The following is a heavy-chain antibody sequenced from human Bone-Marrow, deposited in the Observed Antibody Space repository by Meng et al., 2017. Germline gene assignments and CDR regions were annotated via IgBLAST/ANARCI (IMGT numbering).Heavy chain of an antibody. CDR1: GGTFSSYA. D-gene: IGHD4-17*01. J-gene: IGHJ4*02. Sequence: SVKVSCKASGGTFSSYAISWVRQAPGQGLEWMGGIIPIFGTANYAQKFQGRVTMTRDTSISTAYMELSRLRSDDTAVYYCARDLGDYGDYGADYWGQGTLVTVSS. CDR3: ARDLGDYGDYGADY. CDR2: IIPIFGTA. V-gene: IGHV1-69*05.